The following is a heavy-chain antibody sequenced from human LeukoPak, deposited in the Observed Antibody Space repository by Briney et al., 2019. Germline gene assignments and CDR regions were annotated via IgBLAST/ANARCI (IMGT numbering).Heavy chain of an antibody. CDR1: GFTLSNAW. CDR3: TTDATWIQLWLPYDY. J-gene: IGHJ4*02. Sequence: GGSLRLSCAASGFTLSNAWMSWVRQAPGKGMEWVGRIKRKTDGGTTDYAAPVKGRFTISRDDSKNTLYLQMNSLKTEDTAVYYCTTDATWIQLWLPYDYWGQGTLVTVSS. D-gene: IGHD5-18*01. V-gene: IGHV3-15*01. CDR2: IKRKTDGGTT.